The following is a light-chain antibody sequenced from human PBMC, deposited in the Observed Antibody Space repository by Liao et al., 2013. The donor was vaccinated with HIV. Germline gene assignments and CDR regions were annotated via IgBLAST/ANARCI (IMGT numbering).Light chain of an antibody. J-gene: IGLJ1*01. Sequence: SYELIQPPSVSVSPGQTASITCSGDKLGDKYASWYQQKPGQSPVLVLFQDDKRPSGIPERFAGSNSGNTATLTISGTQTIDEADYCQAWDSSTFVFGTGTKVTVL. CDR1: KLGDKY. V-gene: IGLV3-1*01. CDR2: QDD. CDR3: QAWDSSTFV.